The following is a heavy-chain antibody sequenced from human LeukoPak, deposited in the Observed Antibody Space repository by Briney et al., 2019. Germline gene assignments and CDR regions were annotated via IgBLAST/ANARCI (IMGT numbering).Heavy chain of an antibody. Sequence: SETLSLTCTVTGDSISSNYWSWIRQPPGKGLEWIGYIYYSGSTTYYPSLKSRVTISIDTSKNQFSLKLSSVTAADTAVYYCARDLSNRGRDYYYYMDVWGKGTTVTVSS. D-gene: IGHD7-27*01. V-gene: IGHV4-59*12. CDR3: ARDLSNRGRDYYYYMDV. CDR1: GDSISSNY. CDR2: IYYSGST. J-gene: IGHJ6*03.